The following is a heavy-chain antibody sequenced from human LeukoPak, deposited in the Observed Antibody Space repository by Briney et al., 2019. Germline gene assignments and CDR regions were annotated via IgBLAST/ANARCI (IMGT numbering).Heavy chain of an antibody. CDR3: AKELIVAPTGPVGFEY. CDR2: IRSGGDVT. D-gene: IGHD2-21*01. CDR1: GFTFSSFP. Sequence: GGSLRLSCAASGFTFSSFPMSWVRQILGKGLQWVSAIRSGGDVTYYADSVKGRFTVSRDNSKNTLYLQLNSLRPEDTAVYYCAKELIVAPTGPVGFEYWGRGTLVTVSS. V-gene: IGHV3-23*01. J-gene: IGHJ4*02.